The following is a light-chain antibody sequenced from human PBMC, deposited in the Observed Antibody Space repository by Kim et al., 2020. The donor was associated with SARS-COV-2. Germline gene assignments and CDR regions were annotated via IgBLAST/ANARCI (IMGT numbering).Light chain of an antibody. Sequence: QAAALTSTGNSNNVGNQGAAWRQQHQGHPPKLLSYRNNDRPSGSSERLSAYRSGNTASLTITGLQPEDEADYYCSAWDSRLSAWVFGGGAKLAVL. J-gene: IGLJ3*02. CDR1: SNNVGNQG. CDR3: SAWDSRLSAWV. V-gene: IGLV10-54*01. CDR2: RNN.